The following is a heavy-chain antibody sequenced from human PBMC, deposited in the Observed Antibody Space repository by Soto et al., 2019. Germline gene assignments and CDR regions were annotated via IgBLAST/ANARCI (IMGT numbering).Heavy chain of an antibody. D-gene: IGHD3-10*01. Sequence: QVHLVQSGAEVKKPGASVKVSCKASGYTFTTYGISWVRQASGQGLEWMAWISGYNGKTNYATKLRGRVTMTTDTSTSTAYMELRSLRSDDTAVYYCTRDSKEYASGSAGYFDLWGRGTLVTVSS. V-gene: IGHV1-18*01. CDR3: TRDSKEYASGSAGYFDL. CDR2: ISGYNGKT. CDR1: GYTFTTYG. J-gene: IGHJ2*01.